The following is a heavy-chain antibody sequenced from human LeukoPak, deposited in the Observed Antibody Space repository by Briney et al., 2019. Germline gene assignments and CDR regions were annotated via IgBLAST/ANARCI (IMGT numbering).Heavy chain of an antibody. CDR2: IYHSGST. CDR1: GYSISSGYY. V-gene: IGHV4-38-2*02. D-gene: IGHD3-10*01. Sequence: SETLSLTCTVSGYSISSGYYWGWIRQPPGKGLEWIGSIYHSGSTYYNPSLKSRVTISVDTSKNQFSLQLNSVTPEDTALYYCARGGLVRGYINSLIAFDVWGQGIMVTVSS. J-gene: IGHJ3*01. CDR3: ARGGLVRGYINSLIAFDV.